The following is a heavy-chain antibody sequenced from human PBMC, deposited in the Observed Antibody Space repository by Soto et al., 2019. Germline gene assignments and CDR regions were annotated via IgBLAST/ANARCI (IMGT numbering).Heavy chain of an antibody. J-gene: IGHJ4*02. CDR1: GFTFSDYH. V-gene: IGHV3-11*01. Sequence: QVQLVESGGGLVKTSGSLRIACAASGFTFSDYHMSWVRQAPGKGLEWVSYISSSGNTIYYADSVKGRFTISRDNAKNSVYLQMNSLRAEDTALYFCAKMSSENYYDPVFSWGQGTLVTVSS. CDR2: ISSSGNTI. D-gene: IGHD3-22*01. CDR3: AKMSSENYYDPVFS.